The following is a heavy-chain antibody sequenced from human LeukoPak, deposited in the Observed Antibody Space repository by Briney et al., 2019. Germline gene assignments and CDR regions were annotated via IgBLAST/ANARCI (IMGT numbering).Heavy chain of an antibody. CDR2: FDPEDGET. CDR3: ARGWDDYYDSSGFSDAFDI. V-gene: IGHV1-24*01. D-gene: IGHD3-22*01. Sequence: GASVKVSCKVSGYTLTELSMHWVRQAPGKGLEWMGGFDPEDGETIYAQKFQGRVTMTEDTSTDTAYMELSSLRSEDTAVYYCARGWDDYYDSSGFSDAFDIWGQGTMVTVSS. J-gene: IGHJ3*02. CDR1: GYTLTELS.